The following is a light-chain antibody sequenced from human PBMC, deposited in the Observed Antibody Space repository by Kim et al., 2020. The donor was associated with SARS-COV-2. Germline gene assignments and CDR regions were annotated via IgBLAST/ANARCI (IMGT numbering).Light chain of an antibody. CDR1: SSNIGSNT. CDR3: AAWDDSLNGPV. Sequence: QPVLTQPPSASGTPGQRVTISCSGSSSNIGSNTVNCYQQLPGTAPKLLIYSNNQRPSGVPDRFSGSKSGTSASLAISGLQSEDEADYYCAAWDDSLNGPVFGGGTQLTVL. J-gene: IGLJ3*02. CDR2: SNN. V-gene: IGLV1-44*01.